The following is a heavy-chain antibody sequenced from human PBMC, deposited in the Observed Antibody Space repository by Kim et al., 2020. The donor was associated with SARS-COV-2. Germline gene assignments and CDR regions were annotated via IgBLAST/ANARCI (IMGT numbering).Heavy chain of an antibody. J-gene: IGHJ4*02. CDR2: IYYSGST. D-gene: IGHD6-13*01. V-gene: IGHV4-39*01. CDR3: ARHRLIAAAIIGEYYFDY. Sequence: SETLSLTCTVSGGSISSSSYYWGWIRQPPGKGLEWIGSIYYSGSTYYNPSLKSRVTISVDTSKNQFSLKLSSVTAADTAVYYCARHRLIAAAIIGEYYFDYWGQGTLVTVSS. CDR1: GGSISSSSYY.